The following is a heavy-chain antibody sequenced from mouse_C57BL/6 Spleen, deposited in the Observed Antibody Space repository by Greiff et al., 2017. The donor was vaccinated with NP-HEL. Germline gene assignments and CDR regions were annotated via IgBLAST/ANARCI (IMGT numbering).Heavy chain of an antibody. CDR3: ARERNYGNLYAMDY. CDR1: GYTFTSYW. Sequence: QVQLQQPGAELVKPWASVKLSCKASGYTFTSYWMQWVKQRPGQGLEWIGEIDPSDSYTNYNQKFKGKATLTVDTSSSTAYMQLSSLTSEDSAVYYCARERNYGNLYAMDYWGQGTSVTVSS. CDR2: IDPSDSYT. J-gene: IGHJ4*01. D-gene: IGHD2-1*01. V-gene: IGHV1-50*01.